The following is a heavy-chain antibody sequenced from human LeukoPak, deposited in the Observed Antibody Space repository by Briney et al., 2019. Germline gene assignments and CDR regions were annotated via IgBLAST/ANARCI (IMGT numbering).Heavy chain of an antibody. V-gene: IGHV3-23*01. CDR2: ISGSGGST. J-gene: IGHJ4*02. Sequence: QPGGTLRLSCAASGFTFSSYGMSWVRQAPGKGLEWVSAISGSGGSTYYADSVKGRFTISRDNSKNTLYLQMDSLRAEDTAVYYCARVGKSGWDFDHWGQGTLVTVSS. D-gene: IGHD6-19*01. CDR1: GFTFSSYG. CDR3: ARVGKSGWDFDH.